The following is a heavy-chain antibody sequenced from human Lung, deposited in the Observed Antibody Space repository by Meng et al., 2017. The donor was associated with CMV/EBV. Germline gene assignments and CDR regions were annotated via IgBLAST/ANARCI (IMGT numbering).Heavy chain of an antibody. J-gene: IGHJ5*02. CDR3: WGEHQDYGGNPNWFDP. CDR2: ISSSGSTI. D-gene: IGHD4-23*01. Sequence: SCAASGFTFSSYEMNWVRQAPGKGLEWVSYISSSGSTIYYADSVKGRFTISRDNAKNSLYPQMNSLRAEDTAAYYCWGEHQDYGGNPNWFDPWGQGTLVTVSS. V-gene: IGHV3-48*03. CDR1: GFTFSSYE.